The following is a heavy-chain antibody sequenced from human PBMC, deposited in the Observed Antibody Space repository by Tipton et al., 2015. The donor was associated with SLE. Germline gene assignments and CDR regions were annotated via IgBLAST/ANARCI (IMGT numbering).Heavy chain of an antibody. CDR2: ISSGGRTI. D-gene: IGHD5-18*01. Sequence: VQLVQSGGGLVQPGGSLRLSCVVSGFTFGSYDMNWVRQAPGKGLEWVSHISSGGRTIYYADSVKGRFTISRDNAKKSLYLQMNSLRVEDTAVYYCTRVGLPSIWGQGTLVTVSS. V-gene: IGHV3-48*03. CDR1: GFTFGSYD. J-gene: IGHJ3*02. CDR3: TRVGLPSI.